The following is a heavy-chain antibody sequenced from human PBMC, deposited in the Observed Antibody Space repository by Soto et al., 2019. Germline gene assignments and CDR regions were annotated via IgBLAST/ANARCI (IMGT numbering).Heavy chain of an antibody. D-gene: IGHD2-15*01. CDR3: AREGYCSGGSCALYYHEYIGMDV. J-gene: IGHJ6*02. CDR2: ISAYNGNT. CDR1: GYTFTRYG. Sequence: QVQLVQSGAEVKKPGASVKVSCKASGYTFTRYGISWVRQAPGQGLEWMGWISAYNGNTNYAQKSQGRVTMTKDTSTSTAYMELRSLTSDDTAVYYCAREGYCSGGSCALYYHEYIGMDVWGQGTTVTVSS. V-gene: IGHV1-18*01.